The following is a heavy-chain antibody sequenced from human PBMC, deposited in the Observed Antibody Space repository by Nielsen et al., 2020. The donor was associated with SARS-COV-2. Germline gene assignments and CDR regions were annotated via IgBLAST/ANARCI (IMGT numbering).Heavy chain of an antibody. V-gene: IGHV1-46*01. CDR3: AREEVTPRYYYMDV. J-gene: IGHJ6*03. CDR2: INPGGGGT. D-gene: IGHD4-23*01. Sequence: ASVKVSCKASGYTFTSYYIHWVRQAPGQGLEWMGIINPGGGGTIYAQKFQGRVAMTKDTSTSTVYMELSSLSPEDTAVYYCAREEVTPRYYYMDVWGQGTLVTVSS. CDR1: GYTFTSYY.